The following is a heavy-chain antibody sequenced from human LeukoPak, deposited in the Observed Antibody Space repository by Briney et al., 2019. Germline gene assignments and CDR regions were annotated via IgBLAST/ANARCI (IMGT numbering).Heavy chain of an antibody. Sequence: GGSLRLSCAASGFTFSSSSMSWVRQAPGKGLEWVSYISSSSSTLYYADSVKGRFTIFRDNAKNSLYLQMNSLRAEDTAVYYCARARSGYYWDYWGQGTLVTVSS. CDR3: ARARSGYYWDY. CDR2: ISSSSSTL. D-gene: IGHD3-22*01. CDR1: GFTFSSSS. V-gene: IGHV3-48*01. J-gene: IGHJ4*02.